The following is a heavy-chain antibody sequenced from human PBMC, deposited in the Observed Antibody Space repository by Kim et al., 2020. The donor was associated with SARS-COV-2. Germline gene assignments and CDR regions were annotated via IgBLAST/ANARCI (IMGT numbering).Heavy chain of an antibody. V-gene: IGHV3-49*03. CDR2: IRSKGYGGTT. D-gene: IGHD4-17*01. J-gene: IGHJ6*02. CDR3: TRDSPGPYGDYDYYYGMDV. CDR1: GFTFGDYV. Sequence: GGSLRLSCTASGFTFGDYVMSWFRQAPGKGLEWVGFIRSKGYGGTTEYAASVKGRFTIPRDDSTSIAYLQMNSLKTEDTAVYFCTRDSPGPYGDYDYYYGMDVWGQGTTVTVSS.